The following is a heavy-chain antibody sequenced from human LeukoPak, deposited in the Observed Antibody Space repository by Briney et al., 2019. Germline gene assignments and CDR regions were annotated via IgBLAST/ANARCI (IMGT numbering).Heavy chain of an antibody. CDR3: ARTGGSFYFYYYMDV. CDR1: GGSFSGYY. V-gene: IGHV4-34*01. J-gene: IGHJ6*03. Sequence: PSETLSLTCAVYGGSFSGYYWSWIRQSPGKGLEWIGSIQYTGTTFYNPSLKSRVTISVDTSKNQFSLKVTSVTAADTAVYYCARTGGSFYFYYYMDVWGKGTTVTVSS. CDR2: IQYTGTT. D-gene: IGHD2/OR15-2a*01.